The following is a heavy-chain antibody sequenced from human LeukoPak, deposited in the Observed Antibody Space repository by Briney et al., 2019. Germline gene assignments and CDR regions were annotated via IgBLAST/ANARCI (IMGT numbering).Heavy chain of an antibody. J-gene: IGHJ6*02. Sequence: GGSQRLSCAASGITFSRFAMHWVRQAPGKGLEWVSGISGSGGITNYADSVKGRFTISRDNSKNTLYLQMNSLRAEDTAVYFCAKEAEYYDSLTGYYYYYGMDVWGQGTTVTVSS. D-gene: IGHD3-9*01. CDR2: ISGSGGIT. V-gene: IGHV3-23*01. CDR3: AKEAEYYDSLTGYYYYYGMDV. CDR1: GITFSRFA.